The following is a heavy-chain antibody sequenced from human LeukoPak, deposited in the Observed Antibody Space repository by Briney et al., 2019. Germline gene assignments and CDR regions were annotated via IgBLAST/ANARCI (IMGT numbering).Heavy chain of an antibody. CDR3: ARERLSSGWYYHY. V-gene: IGHV1-46*01. CDR2: INPSGGST. J-gene: IGHJ4*02. D-gene: IGHD6-19*01. Sequence: ASVKVSCKASGYTFTSYYMHWVRQAPGQGLEWMGIINPSGGSTSYAQKFQGRVTMTTDTSTSTAYMELRSLRSDDTAVYYCARERLSSGWYYHYWGQGTLVTVSS. CDR1: GYTFTSYY.